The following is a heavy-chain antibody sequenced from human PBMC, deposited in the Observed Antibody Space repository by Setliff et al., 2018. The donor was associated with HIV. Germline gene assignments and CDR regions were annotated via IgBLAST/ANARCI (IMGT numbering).Heavy chain of an antibody. J-gene: IGHJ5*02. D-gene: IGHD3-22*01. V-gene: IGHV3-48*04. Sequence: PGGSLRLSCAASGFNFSSHTMNWVRQAPGKGLEWISYISSSGSSIYLANSVKGRFIISRDNAKNALYLQMNSPRAEDTAVYYCARDWGEHYDSSGFSSWGQGTLVTVSS. CDR3: ARDWGEHYDSSGFSS. CDR1: GFNFSSHT. CDR2: ISSSGSSI.